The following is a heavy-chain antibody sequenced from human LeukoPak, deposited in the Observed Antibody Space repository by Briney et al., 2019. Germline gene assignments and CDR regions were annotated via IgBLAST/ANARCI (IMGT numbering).Heavy chain of an antibody. CDR3: ARGQTTVTYLDDRDY. J-gene: IGHJ4*02. CDR1: GFTFSSYS. V-gene: IGHV3-21*01. Sequence: AGSLRLSCAASGFTFSSYSMNWVRQAPGKGLEWVSSISSSSSYIYYADSVKGRFTISRDNAKNSLYLQMNSLRAEDTAVYYCARGQTTVTYLDDRDYWGQGTLVTVSS. CDR2: ISSSSSYI. D-gene: IGHD4-17*01.